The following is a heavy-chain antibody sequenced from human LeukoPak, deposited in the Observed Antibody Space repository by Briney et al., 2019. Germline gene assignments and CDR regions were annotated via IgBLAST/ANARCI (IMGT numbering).Heavy chain of an antibody. V-gene: IGHV3-7*01. Sequence: GRSLRLSCAVSGGTFSAYWMASVRQSPGKGLEWVAEINEDGSVKYYVDSMKGRFTISRDNAKNSLYLQMNSLGAEDTAVYYCAKVPRDSDCYWGQGTLVTVSS. J-gene: IGHJ4*02. CDR3: AKVPRDSDCY. CDR2: INEDGSVK. D-gene: IGHD2-21*02. CDR1: GGTFSAYW.